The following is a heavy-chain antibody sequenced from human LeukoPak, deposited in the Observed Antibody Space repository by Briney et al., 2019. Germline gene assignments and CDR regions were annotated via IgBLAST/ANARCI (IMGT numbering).Heavy chain of an antibody. CDR3: ARGSGCSSTSCPYYYMDV. CDR1: GYTFTGYY. CDR2: INPNSGGT. D-gene: IGHD2-2*01. V-gene: IGHV1-2*02. Sequence: ASVKVSCKASGYTFTGYYMHWVRQAPGQGLEWMGWINPNSGGTNYAQKFQGRVTMTRDTSISTAYMELSRLRSDDTAVYYCARGSGCSSTSCPYYYMDVWGKGTMVTVSS. J-gene: IGHJ6*03.